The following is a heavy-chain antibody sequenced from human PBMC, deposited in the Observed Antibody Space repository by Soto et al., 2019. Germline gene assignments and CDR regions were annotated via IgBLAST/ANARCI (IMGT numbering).Heavy chain of an antibody. CDR1: GFTFDDYA. V-gene: IGHV3-9*01. J-gene: IGHJ4*02. CDR2: ISWNSGSI. CDR3: AKGRGSGWQFDY. Sequence: PGGSLRLSCAASGFTFDDYAMHWVRQAPGKGLEWVSGISWNSGSIGYADSVKGRFTISRDNAKNSLYLQMNSLRAEDTALYYCAKGRGSGWQFDYWGQGTLVTVSS. D-gene: IGHD6-19*01.